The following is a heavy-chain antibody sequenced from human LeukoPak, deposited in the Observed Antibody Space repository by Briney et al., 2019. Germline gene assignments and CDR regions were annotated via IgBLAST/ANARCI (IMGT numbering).Heavy chain of an antibody. CDR3: TRVGGYDYFEYFQH. Sequence: GGSLRLSCTSSGFIFGDYAMSWVRQAPGKGLEWVGFIRSKAYGGTTEYAASVQDRFTISRDDFKSIAYLQMNSLKTEDTAVYYCTRVGGYDYFEYFQHWGQGTLVTVSS. V-gene: IGHV3-49*04. J-gene: IGHJ1*01. D-gene: IGHD5-12*01. CDR2: IRSKAYGGTT. CDR1: GFIFGDYA.